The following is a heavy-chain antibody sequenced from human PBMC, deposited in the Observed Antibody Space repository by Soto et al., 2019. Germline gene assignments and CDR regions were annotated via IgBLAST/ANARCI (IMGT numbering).Heavy chain of an antibody. V-gene: IGHV1-2*04. CDR1: GYTFTGYY. Sequence: ASVKVSCKASGYTFTGYYMHWVRQAPGQGLEWMGWINPNSGGTNYAQKFQGWVTMTRDTSISTAYMELSRLRSDDTAVYYCARGSRYSSALRYYYMDVWGKGTTVTVSS. J-gene: IGHJ6*03. CDR3: ARGSRYSSALRYYYMDV. D-gene: IGHD6-19*01. CDR2: INPNSGGT.